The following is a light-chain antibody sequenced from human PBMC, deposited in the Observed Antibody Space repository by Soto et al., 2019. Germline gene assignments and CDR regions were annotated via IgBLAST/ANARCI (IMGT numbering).Light chain of an antibody. V-gene: IGKV3-11*01. Sequence: EIVLTQSPATLSLSPGERATLSCRASQSVSTYLAWYQQRPGQARRLLIYDASYRATDSPPRFSGSGSGTDFALTISSLSPQAFAVYTYHRRRCWPPSLTLGQGTLLEIK. J-gene: IGKJ5*01. CDR1: QSVSTY. CDR2: DAS. CDR3: HRRRCWPPSLT.